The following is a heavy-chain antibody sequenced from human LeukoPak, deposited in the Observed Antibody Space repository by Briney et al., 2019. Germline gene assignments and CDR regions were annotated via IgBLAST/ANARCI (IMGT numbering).Heavy chain of an antibody. Sequence: GGSLRPSCAASGFTFDDYGMSWVRQAPGKGLEWVSGVNWNGGSTGYADSVKGRFTISRDNAKTSLYLQMNSLRAEDTALYYCARDGSWSYYDYYYYMDVWGKGTTVTVSS. D-gene: IGHD1-26*01. CDR1: GFTFDDYG. V-gene: IGHV3-20*04. J-gene: IGHJ6*03. CDR3: ARDGSWSYYDYYYYMDV. CDR2: VNWNGGST.